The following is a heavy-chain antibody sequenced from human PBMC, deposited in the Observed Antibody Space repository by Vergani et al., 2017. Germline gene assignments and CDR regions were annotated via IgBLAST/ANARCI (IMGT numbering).Heavy chain of an antibody. Sequence: EVQLLESGGGLVQPGGSLRLSCAASGFTFSSYAMSWVRQAPGKGLEWVSAISGSGGSTYYADSAKGRFTISRDNSKNTLYLQMNSLRAEDTAVYYWAKTYSSSSGYFDLWGRGTLVTVSS. CDR3: AKTYSSSSGYFDL. CDR1: GFTFSSYA. CDR2: ISGSGGST. J-gene: IGHJ2*01. V-gene: IGHV3-23*01. D-gene: IGHD6-6*01.